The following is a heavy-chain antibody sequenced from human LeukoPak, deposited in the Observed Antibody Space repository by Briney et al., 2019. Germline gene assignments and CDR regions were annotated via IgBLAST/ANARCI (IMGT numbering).Heavy chain of an antibody. CDR3: ARKRDGGWFDP. D-gene: IGHD5-24*01. J-gene: IGHJ5*02. V-gene: IGHV4-38-2*01. Sequence: PSETLSLTCDVSRYSISSDYYWGWIRQPPGKGLELIGNIYHSGNTHYSPSLKSRVTISVDTSKNQFSLKLRSVTAADTAVFYCARKRDGGWFDPWGQGTLVIVSS. CDR1: RYSISSDYY. CDR2: IYHSGNT.